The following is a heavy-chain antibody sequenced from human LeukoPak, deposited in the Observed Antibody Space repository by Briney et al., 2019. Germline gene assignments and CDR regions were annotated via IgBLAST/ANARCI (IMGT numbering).Heavy chain of an antibody. J-gene: IGHJ5*02. V-gene: IGHV1-69*06. CDR3: ARDPLYYYGSGSYYNPLTPNWFDP. CDR1: GGTFSSYA. Sequence: ASVNVSCKASGGTFSSYAISWVRQAPGQGLEWMGGIIPIFGTANYAQKFQGRVTITADKSTSTAYMELSSLRSDDTAVYYCARDPLYYYGSGSYYNPLTPNWFDPWGQGTLVTVSS. CDR2: IIPIFGTA. D-gene: IGHD3-10*01.